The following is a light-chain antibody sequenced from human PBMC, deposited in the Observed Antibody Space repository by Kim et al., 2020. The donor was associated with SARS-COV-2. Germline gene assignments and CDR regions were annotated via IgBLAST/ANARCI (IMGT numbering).Light chain of an antibody. V-gene: IGKV1-27*01. CDR2: AAS. J-gene: IGKJ1*01. CDR3: QKCDSAPWT. CDR1: QDISNY. Sequence: AAVGDRGAITCRASQDISNYLAWFQLKPGKAPKLLIYAASALQPGVPSRFSGSGSGTDFTLTVTSLQPEDVATYYCQKCDSAPWTFGQGTKVDIK.